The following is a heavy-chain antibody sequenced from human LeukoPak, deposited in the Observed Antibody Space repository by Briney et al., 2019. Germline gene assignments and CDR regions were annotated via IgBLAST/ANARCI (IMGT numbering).Heavy chain of an antibody. CDR2: IYDSGST. Sequence: PSETLSLTCTVSGGSVSSGSDYWSWIRQPPGKGLEWIGYIYDSGSTNYNPSLKSRITISVDMSKNQFALKLRSVTAADTAIYYCARGPWGNQFDYWGQGTLVTVSS. CDR3: ARGPWGNQFDY. CDR1: GGSVSSGSDY. J-gene: IGHJ4*02. V-gene: IGHV4-61*01. D-gene: IGHD3-16*01.